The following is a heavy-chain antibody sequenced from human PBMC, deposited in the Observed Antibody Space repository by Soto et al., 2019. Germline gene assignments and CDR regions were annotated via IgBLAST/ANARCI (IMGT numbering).Heavy chain of an antibody. Sequence: QVQLQESGPGLVKPSQTLSLTCTVSGGSLSSGGYYWSWIRQHPGKGLEWIGYVYYSGSTYYNPSLNSHVTISVDTPKNHFPRKLSSVTAADTAVYYCARAPPLYWVDYWGQGTRVTVSS. D-gene: IGHD2-8*02. J-gene: IGHJ4*02. CDR2: VYYSGST. CDR3: ARAPPLYWVDY. CDR1: GGSLSSGGYY. V-gene: IGHV4-31*01.